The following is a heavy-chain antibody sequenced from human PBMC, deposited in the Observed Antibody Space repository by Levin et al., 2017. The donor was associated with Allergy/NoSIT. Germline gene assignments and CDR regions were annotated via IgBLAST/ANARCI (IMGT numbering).Heavy chain of an antibody. D-gene: IGHD3-22*01. J-gene: IGHJ4*02. CDR2: ISGSGGST. CDR3: AKDFFNYYDSSGFWDY. CDR1: GFTFSSYA. V-gene: IGHV3-23*01. Sequence: PGGSLRLSCAASGFTFSSYAMSWVRQAPGKGLEWVSAISGSGGSTYYADSVKGRFTISRDNSKNTLYLQMNSLRAEDTAVYYCAKDFFNYYDSSGFWDYWGQGTLVTVSS.